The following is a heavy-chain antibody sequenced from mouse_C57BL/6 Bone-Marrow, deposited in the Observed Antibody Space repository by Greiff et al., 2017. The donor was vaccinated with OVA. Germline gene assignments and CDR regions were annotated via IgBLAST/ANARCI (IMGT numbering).Heavy chain of an antibody. CDR1: GYSIPSGYY. D-gene: IGHD2-4*01. J-gene: IGHJ3*01. Sequence: EVKLEESGPGLVKPSQSLSLTCSVTGYSIPSGYYWNWIRQFPGNKLEWMGYISYDGSNNYNPSLKNRISITRDTSKNQFFLKLNSVTTEDTATYYCARDDDYDGAYWGQGTLVTVSA. CDR3: ARDDDYDGAY. CDR2: ISYDGSN. V-gene: IGHV3-6*01.